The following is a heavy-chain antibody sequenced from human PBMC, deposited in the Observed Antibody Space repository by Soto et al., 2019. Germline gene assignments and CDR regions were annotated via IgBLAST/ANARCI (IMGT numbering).Heavy chain of an antibody. CDR1: GYTFTSYG. Sequence: ASVKVSCKASGYTFTSYGMNWVRQAPGRGLEWMGWINPGNGNTKYSQKFQGRVIIERDTSASTAYMELSSLRSDDTAVYYCARDRSSSWYYFDYWGQGTLVTVSS. V-gene: IGHV1-3*01. J-gene: IGHJ4*02. CDR2: INPGNGNT. CDR3: ARDRSSSWYYFDY. D-gene: IGHD6-13*01.